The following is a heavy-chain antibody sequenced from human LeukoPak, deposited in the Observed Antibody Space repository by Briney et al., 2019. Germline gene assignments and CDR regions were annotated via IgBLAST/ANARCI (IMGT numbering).Heavy chain of an antibody. CDR1: GFTVRSNY. J-gene: IGHJ4*02. Sequence: GGSLRLSCAASGFTVRSNYMSWVSQAPGKGLEWVSVIYSGGSTYYADSVKGRFTISRDNSKNTLYLQMNSLRAEDTAVYYCARGKAPMAYDYWGQGTLVTVSS. CDR3: ARGKAPMAYDY. CDR2: IYSGGST. D-gene: IGHD3-10*01. V-gene: IGHV3-53*01.